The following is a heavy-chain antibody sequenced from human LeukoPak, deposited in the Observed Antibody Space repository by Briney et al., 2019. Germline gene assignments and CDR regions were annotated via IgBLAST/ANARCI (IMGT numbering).Heavy chain of an antibody. CDR1: GGYFTGYY. V-gene: IGHV4-34*01. D-gene: IGHD3-10*01. Sequence: PSETLSLTCAVYGGYFTGYYWSWIRQPPGKGLEWIGEIYHSGITNYNPSLKSRVTMSVDTSNNQFSLELSSVTAADTAMYYCARSYYYSSGSYYGGVTKLVYYMDVWGKGTTVTISS. CDR2: IYHSGIT. J-gene: IGHJ6*03. CDR3: ARSYYYSSGSYYGGVTKLVYYMDV.